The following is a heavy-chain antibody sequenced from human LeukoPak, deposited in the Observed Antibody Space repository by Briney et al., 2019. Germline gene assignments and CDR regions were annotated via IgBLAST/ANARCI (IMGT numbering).Heavy chain of an antibody. CDR3: ARLGGSRGRDGYNYDYYYYMDV. Sequence: SETLSLTCTVSGGSISSYYWSWIRQPPGKGLEWIGYIYTSGSTNYNPSLKSRVTISVDTSKNQFSLKLSSVTAADTAVYYCARLGGSRGRDGYNYDYYYYMDVWGIGTTVTVSS. D-gene: IGHD5-24*01. V-gene: IGHV4-4*09. CDR2: IYTSGST. CDR1: GGSISSYY. J-gene: IGHJ6*03.